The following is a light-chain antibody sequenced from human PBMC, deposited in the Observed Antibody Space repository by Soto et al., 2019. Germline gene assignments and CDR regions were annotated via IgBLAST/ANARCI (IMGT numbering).Light chain of an antibody. J-gene: IGKJ3*01. CDR1: KSIINW. V-gene: IGKV1-5*03. Sequence: DIQMTQSPSTLSASVGDRVTIPCRASKSIINWLAWYKQKPGKAPKLLIYKTSSLESGIPSRFSGSGSGTQFNLPINSLQPDDFVTYYSQQYNNYELTCGLRTKVDIK. CDR3: QQYNNYELT. CDR2: KTS.